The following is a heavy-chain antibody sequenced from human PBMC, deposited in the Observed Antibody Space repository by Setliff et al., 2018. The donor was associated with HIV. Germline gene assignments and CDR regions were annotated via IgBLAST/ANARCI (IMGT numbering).Heavy chain of an antibody. CDR2: IYDSGST. CDR1: GDSISNYY. Sequence: PSETLSLTCTVSGDSISNYYWNWIRQPPRKGPEWIGFIYDSGSTAYNPSLRSRVSISVDTSKNEFPLQLRSVTAADTAVYYCARHVGYSSSSLDYWGQGTLVTV. D-gene: IGHD6-6*01. J-gene: IGHJ4*02. V-gene: IGHV4-59*01. CDR3: ARHVGYSSSSLDY.